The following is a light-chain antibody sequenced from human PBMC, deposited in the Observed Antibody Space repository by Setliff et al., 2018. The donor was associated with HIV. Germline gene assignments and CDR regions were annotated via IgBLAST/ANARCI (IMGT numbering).Light chain of an antibody. CDR3: CSYAGSSTYV. CDR1: SSDVGGYDY. V-gene: IGLV2-14*01. Sequence: QSALTQPASVSGSPGQSITISCTGTSSDVGGYDYVSWYQLHPGKTPKLMIFEVSNRPSGVSYRFSGSKSGNTASLTISGLQAEDEAGYYCCSYAGSSTYVFGTGTKGTVL. CDR2: EVS. J-gene: IGLJ1*01.